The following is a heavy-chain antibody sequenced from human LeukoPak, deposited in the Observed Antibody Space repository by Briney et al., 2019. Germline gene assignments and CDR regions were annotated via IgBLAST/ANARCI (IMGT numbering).Heavy chain of an antibody. CDR1: GDSISSGDYY. Sequence: PSETLSLTCTVSGDSISSGDYYWSWIRQPAGKGLEWIGRISSSGSTNYNPSLKSRVTISVDTSKNQFSLKLSSVTAADTAVYYCARFRSRGYWGQGTLVTVSS. CDR2: ISSSGST. V-gene: IGHV4-61*02. CDR3: ARFRSRGY. J-gene: IGHJ4*02. D-gene: IGHD3-3*01.